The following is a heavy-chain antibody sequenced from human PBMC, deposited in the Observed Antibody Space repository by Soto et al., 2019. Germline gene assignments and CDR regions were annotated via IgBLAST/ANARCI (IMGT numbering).Heavy chain of an antibody. V-gene: IGHV1-69*13. Sequence: SVKVSFKASGGTFSSYAISWVRQAPGQGLEWMGGIIPIFGTANYAQKFQGRVTITADESTSTAYMELSSLRSGDTAVYYCARASSSWYGGDYYYYYGMDVWGQGTTVTVSS. CDR1: GGTFSSYA. CDR3: ARASSSWYGGDYYYYYGMDV. D-gene: IGHD6-13*01. J-gene: IGHJ6*02. CDR2: IIPIFGTA.